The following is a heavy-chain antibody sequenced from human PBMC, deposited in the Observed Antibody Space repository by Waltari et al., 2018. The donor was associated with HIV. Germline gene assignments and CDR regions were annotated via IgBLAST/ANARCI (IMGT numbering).Heavy chain of an antibody. CDR2: IRRGGDDT. Sequence: VQLLESGGDLFKPGGSLRLSCKASGFTFTAYAMNWVRQAPGKGLGWILFIRRGGDDTSYAGTGKDRFTISTDHANTSLFVQMNRLTVADTDVYYCARDLGYCTGDCYSRNAFDVWGQGATVTVSS. J-gene: IGHJ3*01. V-gene: IGHV3-21*02. CDR1: GFTFTAYA. CDR3: ARDLGYCTGDCYSRNAFDV. D-gene: IGHD2-21*02.